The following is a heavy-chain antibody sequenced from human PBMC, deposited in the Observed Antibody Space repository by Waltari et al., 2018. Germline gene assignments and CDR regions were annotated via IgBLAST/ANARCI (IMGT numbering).Heavy chain of an antibody. Sequence: WVSIISGSAGSRYYADSVQGRFTISRDNSKNTVSLQMDSLGADDTAVYYCAKTGSSNRVSIFGVGNCFDPWGQGTLVIVSS. J-gene: IGHJ5*02. CDR3: AKTGSSNRVSIFGVGNCFDP. D-gene: IGHD3-3*01. CDR2: ISGSAGSR. V-gene: IGHV3-23*01.